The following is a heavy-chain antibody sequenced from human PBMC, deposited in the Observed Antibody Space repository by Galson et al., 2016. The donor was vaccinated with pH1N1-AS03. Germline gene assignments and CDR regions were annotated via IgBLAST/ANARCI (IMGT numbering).Heavy chain of an antibody. CDR2: MDSSGRK. D-gene: IGHD3-10*01. V-gene: IGHV4-4*07. CDR3: TRESSGLGRGLDY. CDR1: GGSISGNF. J-gene: IGHJ4*02. Sequence: SETLSLTCSVSGGSISGNFWPWIRQPAGEGLEWIGRMDSSGRKNYNSSLESRVTLSVDTSTNQFSLRLTSVTAADTAVYYCTRESSGLGRGLDYSGQGTLVTVSS.